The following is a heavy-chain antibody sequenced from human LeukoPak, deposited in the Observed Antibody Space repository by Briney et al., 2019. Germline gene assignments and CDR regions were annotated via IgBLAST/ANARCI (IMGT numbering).Heavy chain of an antibody. CDR1: GGSFSGYY. CDR3: ATSPYGSGSYTDY. Sequence: SETLSLTCAVYGGSFSGYYWSWIRQPPGKGLEWIGEINHGGSTNYNPSLTSRVTISVDTSKNQFSLKLSSVTAADTAVYYCATSPYGSGSYTDYWGQGTLVTVSS. CDR2: INHGGST. D-gene: IGHD3-10*01. V-gene: IGHV4-34*01. J-gene: IGHJ4*02.